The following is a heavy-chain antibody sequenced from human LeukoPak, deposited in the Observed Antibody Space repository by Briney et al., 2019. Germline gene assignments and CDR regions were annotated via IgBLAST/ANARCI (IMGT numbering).Heavy chain of an antibody. Sequence: ASVKVSCKSSGYTFTSYGISWVRQAPGQGLEWMGWISGYNGNTNYAQKFQGRVTMTTDTPTSTAYMEVRSLRSDDTAVYYCARDGSNSVFDIWGQGTMVTVSS. V-gene: IGHV1-18*01. CDR2: ISGYNGNT. CDR1: GYTFTSYG. J-gene: IGHJ3*02. D-gene: IGHD4-23*01. CDR3: ARDGSNSVFDI.